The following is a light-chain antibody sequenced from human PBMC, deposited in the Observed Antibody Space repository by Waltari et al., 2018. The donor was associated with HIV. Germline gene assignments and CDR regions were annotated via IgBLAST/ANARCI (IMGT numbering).Light chain of an antibody. Sequence: EIVMTQSPATLSVSPGERATLSCRASQSVRSNLAWYQQKPGQAPRLLILGAATGATGIPLRVSGSGSGTDFSLTISSLQSEDFAIYYCQQYNNWPPYTFGQGTKLEIK. CDR3: QQYNNWPPYT. V-gene: IGKV3-15*01. CDR2: GAA. J-gene: IGKJ2*01. CDR1: QSVRSN.